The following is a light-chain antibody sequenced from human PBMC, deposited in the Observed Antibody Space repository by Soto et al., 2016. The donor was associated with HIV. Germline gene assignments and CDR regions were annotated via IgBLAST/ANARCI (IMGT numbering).Light chain of an antibody. CDR3: QAWDSSTVV. CDR1: DLEDKN. V-gene: IGLV3-1*01. CDR2: QDD. Sequence: SYEVTQPPSVSVSPGQTASITCSGNDLEDKNVCWYQQKPGQSPVVVIYQDDKRPPGIPERYSGSNSGNTATLTISGTQVLDEADYYCQAWDSSTVVFGGGTKLIVL. J-gene: IGLJ2*01.